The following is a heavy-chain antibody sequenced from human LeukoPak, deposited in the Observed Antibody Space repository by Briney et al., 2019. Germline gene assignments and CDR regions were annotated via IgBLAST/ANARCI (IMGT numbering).Heavy chain of an antibody. V-gene: IGHV4-59*01. CDR3: ARTEESGYSYRYFGYYYYMDV. CDR1: GGSISSYY. Sequence: PSETLSLTCTVSGGSISSYYWSWIRQPPGKGLEWIGNIYYSRSTNYNPSLKSRVTISVDTSKNQFSLKLSSVTAADTAVYYCARTEESGYSYRYFGYYYYMDVWGKGTTVTVSS. D-gene: IGHD5-18*01. CDR2: IYYSRST. J-gene: IGHJ6*03.